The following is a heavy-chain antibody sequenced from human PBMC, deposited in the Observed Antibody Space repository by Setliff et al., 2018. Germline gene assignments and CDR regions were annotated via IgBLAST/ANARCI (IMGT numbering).Heavy chain of an antibody. Sequence: GGSLRLSCAASGFTFSVSAMYWVRQASGKGLEWVGRIRSKSDSYATIYAASVRGRFTISRDDSKNTAYLQMNSLKTEDTAVYYCVRAAAGLDIWSQKIVVTVSS. CDR1: GFTFSVSA. CDR2: IRSKSDSYAT. D-gene: IGHD3-16*01. V-gene: IGHV3-73*01. J-gene: IGHJ4*02. CDR3: VRAAAGLDI.